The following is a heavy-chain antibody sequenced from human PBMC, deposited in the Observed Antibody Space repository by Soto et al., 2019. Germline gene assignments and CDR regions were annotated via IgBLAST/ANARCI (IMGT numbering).Heavy chain of an antibody. D-gene: IGHD3-16*01. V-gene: IGHV1-69*06. Sequence: SVKVSCKASGGTFSNHAISWVRQAPGQGLEWMGGITPLFGTANYAQKFQGRVTIIADILTTTAYMELNSLTSEDTAVYYCARGDDFDYYYGVDVWGQGTTVTVSS. J-gene: IGHJ6*02. CDR3: ARGDDFDYYYGVDV. CDR1: GGTFSNHA. CDR2: ITPLFGTA.